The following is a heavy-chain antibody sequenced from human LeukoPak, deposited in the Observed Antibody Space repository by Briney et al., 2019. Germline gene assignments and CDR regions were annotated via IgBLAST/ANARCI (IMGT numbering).Heavy chain of an antibody. V-gene: IGHV4-39*07. CDR1: GGSISISSYY. CDR2: IDYSGST. J-gene: IGHJ4*02. D-gene: IGHD6-13*01. Sequence: PSETLSLTCTVSGGSISISSYYWGWIRQPPGKGLEWIGSIDYSGSTYYNPSLKRRATISVETSKNQFSLKLTSVTAADTAVYYCAREVVAAATAYWGQGTLVTVSS. CDR3: AREVVAAATAY.